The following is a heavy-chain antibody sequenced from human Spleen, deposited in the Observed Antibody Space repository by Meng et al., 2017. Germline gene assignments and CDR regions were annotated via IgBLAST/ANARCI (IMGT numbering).Heavy chain of an antibody. CDR3: AREVDTVSDSDAFDI. V-gene: IGHV4-31*03. CDR1: GGSIRSANYF. Sequence: QVALQMSGPGLVNPSLTLSSTCNVPGGSIRSANYFWSWIRPHPGEGLEWIGYTRHTGAAYYKPSLQSRVAISVDTSKNQFSLMLRSVTAADTAIYYCAREVDTVSDSDAFDIWGQGTMVTVSS. D-gene: IGHD2-15*01. CDR2: TRHTGAA. J-gene: IGHJ3*02.